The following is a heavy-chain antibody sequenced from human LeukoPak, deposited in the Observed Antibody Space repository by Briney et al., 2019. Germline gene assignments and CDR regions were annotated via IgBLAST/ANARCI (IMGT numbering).Heavy chain of an antibody. D-gene: IGHD6-19*01. V-gene: IGHV3-23*01. J-gene: IGHJ4*02. CDR1: GFTFSSYA. CDR3: ARRLFSSGWLDY. Sequence: SGGSLRLSCAASGFTFSSYAMSWVRQAPGKGLEWVSAISGSGGSTYYADSVKGRFTISRDNSKNTLYLQMNSLRAEDTAVYYCARRLFSSGWLDYWGQGTLVTVSS. CDR2: ISGSGGST.